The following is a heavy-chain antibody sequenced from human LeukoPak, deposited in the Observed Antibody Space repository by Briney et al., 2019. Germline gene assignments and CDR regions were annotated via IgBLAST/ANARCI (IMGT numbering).Heavy chain of an antibody. CDR3: ARGGWLQPVRAFDI. D-gene: IGHD5-24*01. CDR2: INHSGGT. Sequence: PSETLSLTCAVYGGSFSGYYWSWIRQPPGKGLEWIGEINHSGGTNYNPSLKSRVTISVDTSKNQFSLKLSSVTAADTAVYYCARGGWLQPVRAFDIWGQGTMVTVSS. J-gene: IGHJ3*02. V-gene: IGHV4-34*01. CDR1: GGSFSGYY.